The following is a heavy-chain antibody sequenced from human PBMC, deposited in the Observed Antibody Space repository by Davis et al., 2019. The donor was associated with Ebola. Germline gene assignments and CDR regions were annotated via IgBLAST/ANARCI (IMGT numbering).Heavy chain of an antibody. CDR3: AKDGSGWSLNWFDP. CDR2: IRSKANSYAT. CDR1: GFTFSGSA. J-gene: IGHJ5*02. V-gene: IGHV3-73*01. D-gene: IGHD6-19*01. Sequence: GGSLRLSCAASGFTFSGSAMHWVRQASGKGLEWVGRIRSKANSYATAYAASVKGRFTISRDNSKNTLYLQMNSLRAEDTALYYCAKDGSGWSLNWFDPWGQGTLVTVSS.